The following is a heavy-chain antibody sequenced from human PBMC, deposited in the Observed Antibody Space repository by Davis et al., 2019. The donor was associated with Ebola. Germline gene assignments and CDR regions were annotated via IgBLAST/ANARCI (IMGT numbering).Heavy chain of an antibody. J-gene: IGHJ6*02. CDR1: GFILGSYA. V-gene: IGHV3-23*01. CDR2: ISGSGGST. Sequence: GESLKISCAASGFILGSYAMSWVRQAPGKGLEWVSAISGSGGSTYYADSVKGRFTISRDNSKNTLYLQMNSLRAEDTAVYYCAVWSGAYYNGMDVWGQGTTVTVSS. CDR3: AVWSGAYYNGMDV. D-gene: IGHD3-3*01.